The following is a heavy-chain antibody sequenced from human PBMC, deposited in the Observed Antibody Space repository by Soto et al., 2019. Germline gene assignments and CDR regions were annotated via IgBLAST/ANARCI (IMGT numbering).Heavy chain of an antibody. V-gene: IGHV3-30*18. D-gene: IGHD3-3*01. J-gene: IGHJ4*02. Sequence: QVQLVESGGGVVHSGRSLRLSCAASGFTFSSYGMHWVRQAPGKGLEWGAVISYDGSYKYYADSVKGRFTISRDNSKNTLYLQMNSLRAEDTAVYYCAKGIPKITLFVVVTIRGCTFDYWGQGTLVTVSS. CDR3: AKGIPKITLFVVVTIRGCTFDY. CDR2: ISYDGSYK. CDR1: GFTFSSYG.